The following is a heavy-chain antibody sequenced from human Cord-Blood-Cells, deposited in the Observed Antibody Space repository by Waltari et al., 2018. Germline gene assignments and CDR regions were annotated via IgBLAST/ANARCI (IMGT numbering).Heavy chain of an antibody. J-gene: IGHJ4*02. D-gene: IGHD3-16*02. CDR1: GGSIRSSSYY. CDR3: ARRLSYPYYFDY. V-gene: IGHV4-39*07. Sequence: QLQLQESGPGLVKPSETLSLTCTVSGGSIRSSSYYWGWIRQPPGKGLEWIGSIYYSGSTYYNPSLKSRVTISVDTSKNQFSLKLSSVTAADTAVYYCARRLSYPYYFDYWGQGTLVTVSS. CDR2: IYYSGST.